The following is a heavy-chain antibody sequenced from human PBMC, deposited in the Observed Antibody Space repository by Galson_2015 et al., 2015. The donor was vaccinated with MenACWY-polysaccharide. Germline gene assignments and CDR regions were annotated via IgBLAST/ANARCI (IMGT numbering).Heavy chain of an antibody. CDR3: ARAPGGGFYGSGSFFDN. D-gene: IGHD3-10*01. CDR2: VNGDGSSI. Sequence: GLVWVSRVNGDGSSITYADSVKGRFTISRDNAKNTLYLQMNSLRAEDAAVYYCARAPGGGFYGSGSFFDNWGQGTLVTVSS. J-gene: IGHJ4*02. V-gene: IGHV3-74*03.